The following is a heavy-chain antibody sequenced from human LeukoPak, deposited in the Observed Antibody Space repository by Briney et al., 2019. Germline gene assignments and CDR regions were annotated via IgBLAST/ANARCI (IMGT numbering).Heavy chain of an antibody. V-gene: IGHV1-18*01. CDR1: GYTFINYG. D-gene: IGHD2-2*01. CDR3: ATRLRYCSSTSCQPNPAYGMDV. Sequence: ASVKVSCKASGYTFINYGVTWVRPAPGQGLEWMGWISASNGNTNYAQKLQGRVTMTTETSTSTAYMELRSLRSDDTAVYYCATRLRYCSSTSCQPNPAYGMDVWGQGTTVTVSS. CDR2: ISASNGNT. J-gene: IGHJ6*02.